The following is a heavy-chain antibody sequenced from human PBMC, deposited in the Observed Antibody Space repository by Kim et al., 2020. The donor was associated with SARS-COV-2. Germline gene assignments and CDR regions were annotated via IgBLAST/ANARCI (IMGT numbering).Heavy chain of an antibody. CDR3: ATDRPRALWKSGAFDI. J-gene: IGHJ3*02. CDR1: GFTFSSYE. Sequence: GGSLRLSCAASGFTFSSYEMNWVRQAPGKGLEWVSYISSSGSTIYYADSVKGRFTISRDNAKNSLYLQMNSLRAEDTAVYYCATDRPRALWKSGAFDIWGQGTMVTVSS. CDR2: ISSSGSTI. V-gene: IGHV3-48*03. D-gene: IGHD1-1*01.